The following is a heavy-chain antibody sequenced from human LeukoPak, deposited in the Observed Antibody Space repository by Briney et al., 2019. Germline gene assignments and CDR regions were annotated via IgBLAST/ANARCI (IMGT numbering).Heavy chain of an antibody. J-gene: IGHJ1*01. V-gene: IGHV4-30-2*01. CDR2: IYHSGST. D-gene: IGHD3-22*01. CDR1: GGSISSGGYS. Sequence: PSQTLSLTCAVSGGSISSGGYSWSWIRQPPGKGLEWIGYIYHSGSTYYNPSLKSRVTISVDTSKNQFSLKLSSVTAADTAVYYCARGRVYYDSSGYYPPTHIRITTEYFQHWGQGTLVTVSS. CDR3: ARGRVYYDSSGYYPPTHIRITTEYFQH.